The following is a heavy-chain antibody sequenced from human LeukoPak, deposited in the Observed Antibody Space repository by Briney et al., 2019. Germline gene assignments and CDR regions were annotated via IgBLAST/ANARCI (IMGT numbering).Heavy chain of an antibody. CDR1: GFTLSSNY. V-gene: IGHV3-66*01. CDR3: ATDMSISSGYRSFDY. CDR2: IYSGGST. D-gene: IGHD3-22*01. Sequence: QPGGSLRLSCAASGFTLSSNYMSWVRQAAGKGLEWVSVIYSGGSTYYPDSVKGRFTISRDNSKNTLYLQRTSLRAEDTAVYYCATDMSISSGYRSFDYWGQGTLVTVSS. J-gene: IGHJ4*02.